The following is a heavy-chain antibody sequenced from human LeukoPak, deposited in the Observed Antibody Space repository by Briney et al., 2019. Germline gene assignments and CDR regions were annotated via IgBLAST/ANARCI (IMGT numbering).Heavy chain of an antibody. Sequence: GASVKVSCKASGGTFSSYTISWVRQAPGQGLEWMGRIIPILGIANYAQKFQGRVTITADKSTSTACMELSSLRSEDTAVYYCARDRSSSHFDYWGQGTLVTVSS. CDR2: IIPILGIA. D-gene: IGHD6-6*01. J-gene: IGHJ4*02. V-gene: IGHV1-69*04. CDR3: ARDRSSSHFDY. CDR1: GGTFSSYT.